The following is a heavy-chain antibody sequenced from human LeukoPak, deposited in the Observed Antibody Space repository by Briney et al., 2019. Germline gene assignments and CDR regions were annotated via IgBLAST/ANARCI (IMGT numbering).Heavy chain of an antibody. J-gene: IGHJ4*02. V-gene: IGHV3-7*02. CDR1: GFSFRSFW. CDR2: IKEDGSDK. Sequence: GGSLRLSCAASGFSFRSFWMSWVRQAPGKGLEWVASIKEDGSDKYYVESVKGRFTISRENARNSLYLQMNSLRAEDTAVYYCARAYSGYDWGTDYWGQGTLVTVSS. D-gene: IGHD5-12*01. CDR3: ARAYSGYDWGTDY.